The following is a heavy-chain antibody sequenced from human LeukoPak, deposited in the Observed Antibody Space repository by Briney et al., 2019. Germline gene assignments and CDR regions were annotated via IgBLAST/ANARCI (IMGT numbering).Heavy chain of an antibody. V-gene: IGHV4-61*02. CDR1: GGSISSGSYY. CDR2: IYTSGST. D-gene: IGHD3-3*01. J-gene: IGHJ3*02. Sequence: SETLSLTCTVSGGSISSGSYYWSWIRQPAGRGLEWIGRIYTSGSTNYNPSLKSRVTISVDTSKNQLSLKLSSVTAADTAVYYCARDPGITIFGVVTDDAFDIWGQGTMVTVSS. CDR3: ARDPGITIFGVVTDDAFDI.